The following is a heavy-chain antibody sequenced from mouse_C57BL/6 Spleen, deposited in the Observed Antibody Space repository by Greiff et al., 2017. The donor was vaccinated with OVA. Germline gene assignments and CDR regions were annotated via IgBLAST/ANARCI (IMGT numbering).Heavy chain of an antibody. Sequence: EVQLVESGGGLVKPGGSLKLSCAASGFTFSDYGMHWVRQAPEKGLEWVAYISSGSSNIYYADTVKGRVTISRDNAKNTRFLQMTSLRSEDTAMYYCASACYDGSGGAMDYWGQGTSVTVSS. D-gene: IGHD1-1*01. CDR2: ISSGSSNI. CDR1: GFTFSDYG. CDR3: ASACYDGSGGAMDY. V-gene: IGHV5-17*01. J-gene: IGHJ4*01.